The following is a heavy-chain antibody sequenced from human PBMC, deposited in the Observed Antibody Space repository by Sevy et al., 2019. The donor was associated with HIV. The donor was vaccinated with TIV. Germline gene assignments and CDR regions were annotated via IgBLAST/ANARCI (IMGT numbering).Heavy chain of an antibody. CDR1: GFTFTSSA. D-gene: IGHD2-2*01. CDR2: IVVGSGNT. V-gene: IGHV1-58*01. J-gene: IGHJ4*02. CDR3: WATKYCSSTSCPYYFDY. Sequence: ASVKVSCKASGFTFTSSAVQWVRQARGQRLEWIGWIVVGSGNTNYAQKFQERVTITREMSTSTAYMELSSLRSEDTAVYYCWATKYCSSTSCPYYFDYWGQGTLVTVSS.